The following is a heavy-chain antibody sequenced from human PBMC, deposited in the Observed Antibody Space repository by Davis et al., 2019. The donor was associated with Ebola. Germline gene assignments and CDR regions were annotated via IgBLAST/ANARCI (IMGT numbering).Heavy chain of an antibody. CDR1: GGSISSFY. CDR3: ARSYGSGIKGREINWFDP. V-gene: IGHV4-59*01. J-gene: IGHJ5*02. CDR2: IYYSGST. D-gene: IGHD3-10*01. Sequence: MPGGSLRLSCTVSGGSISSFYWSWIRQPPGKGLEWIGYIYYSGSTNYNPSLKSRVTISVDTSKNQFSLKLSSVTAADTAVYYCARSYGSGIKGREINWFDPWGQGTLVTVSS.